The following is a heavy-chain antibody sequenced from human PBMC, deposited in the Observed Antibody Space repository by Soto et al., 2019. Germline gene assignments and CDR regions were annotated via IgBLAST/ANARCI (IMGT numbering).Heavy chain of an antibody. J-gene: IGHJ4*02. V-gene: IGHV4-59*01. Sequence: SETLSLTCTVSGGSISSYYWSWIRQPPGKGLEWIGYIYYSGSTNYNPSLKSRVTISVDTSKNQFSLKLSSVTAADPAMYFCSRRQSGSSDFDYWGRGTLVTVSS. D-gene: IGHD1-26*01. CDR3: SRRQSGSSDFDY. CDR2: IYYSGST. CDR1: GGSISSYY.